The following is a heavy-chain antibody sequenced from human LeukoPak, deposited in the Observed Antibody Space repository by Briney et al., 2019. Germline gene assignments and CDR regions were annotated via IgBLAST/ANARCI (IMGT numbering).Heavy chain of an antibody. J-gene: IGHJ4*02. CDR2: IYHSGST. CDR3: AREDYYGGTWA. V-gene: IGHV4-38-2*02. Sequence: SETLSLTCAVSGYSISSGYYWGWIRQPPGKGLEWIGSIYHSGSTYYNPSLKSRVTISVDTSTNQFSLKLSSVTAADTAVYYCAREDYYGGTWAGGQGTLVTVSS. CDR1: GYSISSGYY. D-gene: IGHD4-23*01.